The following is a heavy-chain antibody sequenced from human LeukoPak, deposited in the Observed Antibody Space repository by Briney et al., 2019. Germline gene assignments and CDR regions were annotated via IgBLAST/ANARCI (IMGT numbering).Heavy chain of an antibody. CDR2: ISSSSSYI. V-gene: IGHV3-21*01. Sequence: NPGGSLRLSCAASGFTFSSYSMNWVRQAPGKGLEWVSSISSSSSYIYYADSVKGRFTISRDNAKNSLYLQMNSLRAGGTAVYYCARDAEWFDPLGPGNPGHRLL. CDR1: GFTFSSYS. J-gene: IGHJ5*02. CDR3: ARDAEWFDP.